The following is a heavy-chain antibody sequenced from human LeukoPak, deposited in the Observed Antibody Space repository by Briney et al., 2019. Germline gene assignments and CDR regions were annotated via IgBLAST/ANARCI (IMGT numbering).Heavy chain of an antibody. Sequence: SETLSLTCTVSGGPISSYYWSWIRQPLGKGLEWIGYIYYSGSTNYNPSLKSRVTMSVDTSKNQFSLKLSSVTAADTAVYYCARDGDIVVVTATGHDAFDIWGQGTMVTVSS. CDR1: GGPISSYY. V-gene: IGHV4-59*12. CDR3: ARDGDIVVVTATGHDAFDI. CDR2: IYYSGST. D-gene: IGHD2-21*02. J-gene: IGHJ3*02.